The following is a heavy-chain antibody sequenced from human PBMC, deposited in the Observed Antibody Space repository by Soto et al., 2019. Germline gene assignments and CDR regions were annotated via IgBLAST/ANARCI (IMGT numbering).Heavy chain of an antibody. CDR2: INSDGSST. J-gene: IGHJ3*02. CDR3: ASYCSSTSCYLSIGAFDI. D-gene: IGHD2-2*01. Sequence: GGSLRLSCAASGFTFSSYWMHWVRQAPGKGLVWVSRINSDGSSTSYADSVKGRFTISRDNAKNTLYLQMNSLRAEDTAVYYCASYCSSTSCYLSIGAFDIWGQGTMVTVSS. CDR1: GFTFSSYW. V-gene: IGHV3-74*01.